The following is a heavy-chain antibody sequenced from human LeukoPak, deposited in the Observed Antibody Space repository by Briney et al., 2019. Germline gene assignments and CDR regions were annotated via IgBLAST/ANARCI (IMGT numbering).Heavy chain of an antibody. J-gene: IGHJ2*01. CDR1: DGSISSYY. CDR2: IYYSGRT. D-gene: IGHD7-27*01. V-gene: IGHV4-59*12. Sequence: SETLSLTCTVSDGSISSYYWSWIRQPPGKGLEWIGSIYYSGRTYNNASLKSRVTISVDTSKNQFSLKLSSVTAADTAVYYCARGGTGDRWYFDLWGRGTLVTVSS. CDR3: ARGGTGDRWYFDL.